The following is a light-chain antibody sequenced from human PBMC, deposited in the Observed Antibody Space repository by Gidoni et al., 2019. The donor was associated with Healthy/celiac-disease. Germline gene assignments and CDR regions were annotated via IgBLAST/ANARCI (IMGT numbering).Light chain of an antibody. CDR2: AAS. CDR1: QGISSY. J-gene: IGKJ2*04. Sequence: AIRMTESPSSFSASTGARVTITCRASQGISSYLAWYQQKPGKAPKLLIYAASTLQSGVPSRFSGSVSGTDFTLTISCLQSEDFATYYCQQYYSYPRSSFGQGTKLEIK. CDR3: QQYYSYPRSS. V-gene: IGKV1-8*01.